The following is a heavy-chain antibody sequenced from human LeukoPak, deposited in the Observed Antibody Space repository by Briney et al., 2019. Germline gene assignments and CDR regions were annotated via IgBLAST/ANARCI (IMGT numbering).Heavy chain of an antibody. CDR1: GASISSYY. Sequence: SETLSLTCTVSGASISSYYWSWIRQPPGKGLEWIGYIYYSGSSNYNPSLKSRVTISVDTSKNQLSLKLSSVTAADTAVYYCARYPFDGYNYYFDYWGQGTLVTVSS. J-gene: IGHJ4*02. CDR3: ARYPFDGYNYYFDY. V-gene: IGHV4-59*01. CDR2: IYYSGSS. D-gene: IGHD5-24*01.